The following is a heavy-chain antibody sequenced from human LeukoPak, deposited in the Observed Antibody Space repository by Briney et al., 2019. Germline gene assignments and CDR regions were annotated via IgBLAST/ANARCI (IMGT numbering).Heavy chain of an antibody. Sequence: GGSLRLSCAASGFTFSDYYMSWIRQARGKGREWVSYISSSGSTIYYADSVKGRFTLSRDNAKNSLYLQMNSLRAEDTAVYYCARPYSSGWSYYYYMDVWGKGTTVTVSS. CDR2: ISSSGSTI. V-gene: IGHV3-11*04. CDR3: ARPYSSGWSYYYYMDV. CDR1: GFTFSDYY. D-gene: IGHD6-19*01. J-gene: IGHJ6*03.